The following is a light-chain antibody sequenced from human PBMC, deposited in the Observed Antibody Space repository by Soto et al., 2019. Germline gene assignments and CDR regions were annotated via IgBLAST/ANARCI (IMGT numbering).Light chain of an antibody. J-gene: IGKJ5*01. V-gene: IGKV3-15*01. CDR3: QQYNNWPQIT. CDR2: GAS. CDR1: QSVSSSY. Sequence: EILFTQSPGTLSLSPGERGTLSCRASQSVSSSYLAWYQQKPGQAPRLIIYGASSRANGIPARFSGSGSGTEFTLTLSSLQSEDFAFYYCQQYNNWPQITFGQGTRLEIK.